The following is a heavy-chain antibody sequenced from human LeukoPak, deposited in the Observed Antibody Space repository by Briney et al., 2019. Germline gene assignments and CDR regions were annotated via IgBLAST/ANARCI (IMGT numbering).Heavy chain of an antibody. Sequence: GASVKVSCKASGYTFTNYGISWVRQAPGQGLEWMGGIIPIFGTANYAQKFQGRVTITADKSTSTAYMELSSLRSEDTAVYYCARGLTMIVVLSAFDIWGQGTMVTVSS. CDR2: IIPIFGTA. CDR3: ARGLTMIVVLSAFDI. V-gene: IGHV1-69*06. J-gene: IGHJ3*02. D-gene: IGHD3-22*01. CDR1: GYTFTNYG.